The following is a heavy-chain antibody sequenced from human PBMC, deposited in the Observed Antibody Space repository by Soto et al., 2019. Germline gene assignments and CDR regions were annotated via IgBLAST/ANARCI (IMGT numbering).Heavy chain of an antibody. CDR2: ISSNGGST. CDR1: GFTFSSYA. J-gene: IGHJ6*02. CDR3: VRGGIAAAIAFYYYYGMDV. V-gene: IGHV3-64D*06. D-gene: IGHD6-13*01. Sequence: GGSLRLSCSASGFTFSSYAMHWVRQAPGKRLEYVSAISSNGGSTYYADSVKGRFTISRDNSKNTLYLQMSSLRAEDTAVYYCVRGGIAAAIAFYYYYGMDVWGQGTTVTVSS.